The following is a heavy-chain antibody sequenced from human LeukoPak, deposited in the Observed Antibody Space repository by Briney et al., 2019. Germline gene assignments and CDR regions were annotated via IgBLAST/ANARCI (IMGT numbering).Heavy chain of an antibody. J-gene: IGHJ4*02. CDR3: ARKYGDYEDY. CDR1: GGSISSSSYY. CDR2: IYYSGST. Sequence: PSETLSLTCTVSGGSISSSSYYWGWIRQPPGKGLEWIGSIYYSGSTYYNPSLKSRVTISVDTSKNQFSLKLSSVTAADTAVYYCARKYGDYEDYWGQGTLVTVSS. V-gene: IGHV4-39*01. D-gene: IGHD4-17*01.